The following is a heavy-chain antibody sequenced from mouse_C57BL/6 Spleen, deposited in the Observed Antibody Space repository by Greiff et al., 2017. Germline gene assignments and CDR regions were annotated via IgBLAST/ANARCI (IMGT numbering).Heavy chain of an antibody. Sequence: EVKLVESGGGLVKPGGSLKLSCAASGFTFSSYAMSWVRQTPETRLEWVATISACGSYTYYPDNVKGSFTITRDNAKNNRYLQMSHLKAEDTAMYYCARDSNYYGSGDWDYWGQGTTLTVSS. CDR1: GFTFSSYA. CDR2: ISACGSYT. J-gene: IGHJ2*01. V-gene: IGHV5-4*01. CDR3: ARDSNYYGSGDWDY. D-gene: IGHD1-1*01.